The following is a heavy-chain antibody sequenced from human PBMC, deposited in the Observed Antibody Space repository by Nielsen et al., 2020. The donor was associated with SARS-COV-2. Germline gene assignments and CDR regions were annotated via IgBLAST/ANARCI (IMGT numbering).Heavy chain of an antibody. J-gene: IGHJ4*02. CDR3: AREIRWFDY. D-gene: IGHD4-23*01. CDR2: IYSGGST. CDR1: GFSFSNYG. Sequence: GESLKISCTASGFSFSNYGMHWVRQAPGKGLEWVSVIYSGGSTYYADSVKGRFTISRDNSKNTLYLQMNSLRSEDTAVYYCAREIRWFDYWGQGTLVTVSS. V-gene: IGHV3-66*01.